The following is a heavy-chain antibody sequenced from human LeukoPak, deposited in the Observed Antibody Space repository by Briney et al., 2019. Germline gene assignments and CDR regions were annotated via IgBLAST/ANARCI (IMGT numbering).Heavy chain of an antibody. J-gene: IGHJ4*02. V-gene: IGHV3-33*06. CDR3: AKSGYGSGSYSPFDY. D-gene: IGHD3-10*01. CDR2: IWCDGSNK. CDR1: GFTFSSYG. Sequence: GGSLRLSCAASGFTFSSYGMHWVRQAPGKGLEWVAVIWCDGSNKYYADSVKGRFTISRDNSKNTLYLQMNSLRAEDTAVYYCAKSGYGSGSYSPFDYWGQGTLVTVSS.